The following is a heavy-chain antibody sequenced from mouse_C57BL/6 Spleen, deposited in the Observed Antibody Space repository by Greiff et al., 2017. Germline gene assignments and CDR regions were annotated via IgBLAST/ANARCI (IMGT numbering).Heavy chain of an antibody. CDR2: IYPRDGST. J-gene: IGHJ2*01. CDR1: GYTFTSYD. D-gene: IGHD2-4*01. Sequence: VQLQQSGPELVQPGASVKLSCKASGYTFTSYDINWVKQRPGQGLEWIGWIYPRDGSTKYNEMFKGKATLTVDTSSSTAYMELHSLTSEDSAVYFCARRGLRLFPYYLDYWGQGTTLTVSS. CDR3: ARRGLRLFPYYLDY. V-gene: IGHV1-85*01.